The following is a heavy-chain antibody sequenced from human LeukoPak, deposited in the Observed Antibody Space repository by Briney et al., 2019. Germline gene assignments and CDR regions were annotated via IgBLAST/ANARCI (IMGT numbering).Heavy chain of an antibody. D-gene: IGHD3-22*01. CDR3: ARHLTYYYDSSGYYADRRGAFDI. Sequence: SETLSLTCNVSGDSISRSRHFWAWIRQSPGRGLEWIGYIYYSGSTYYNPSLKSRVTISVDTSKNQFSLKLSSVTAADTAVYYCARHLTYYYDSSGYYADRRGAFDIWGQGTMVTVSS. CDR2: IYYSGST. J-gene: IGHJ3*02. V-gene: IGHV4-39*01. CDR1: GDSISRSRHF.